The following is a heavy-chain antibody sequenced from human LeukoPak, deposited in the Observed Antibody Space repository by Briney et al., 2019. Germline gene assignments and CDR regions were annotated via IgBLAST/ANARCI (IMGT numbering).Heavy chain of an antibody. D-gene: IGHD3-22*01. CDR1: GYSFTSYW. J-gene: IGHJ3*02. CDR3: ARLYDYYDSSGSKNDAFDI. CDR2: IYPGDSDT. Sequence: RGESLKISCKGSGYSFTSYWIGWVRQLPGKGLEWMGIIYPGDSDTSYSPSFQGQVTISADKSISTAYLQWSSLKASDTAMYYCARLYDYYDSSGSKNDAFDIWGQGTMVTVSS. V-gene: IGHV5-51*01.